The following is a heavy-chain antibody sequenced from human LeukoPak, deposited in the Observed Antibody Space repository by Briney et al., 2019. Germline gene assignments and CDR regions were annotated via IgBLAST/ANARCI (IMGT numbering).Heavy chain of an antibody. CDR2: ISSNGGTT. CDR1: GFPFSNYA. D-gene: IGHD3-3*01. Sequence: GGSLRLSCAASGFPFSNYAMQWVRQAPGKGLEYVSGISSNGGTTVYANSVKGRFTISRDNSKNTLYLQMGSLRAEDMAVYYCARVHYDFWSGYSLFGYWGQGTLVTVSS. J-gene: IGHJ4*02. CDR3: ARVHYDFWSGYSLFGY. V-gene: IGHV3-64*01.